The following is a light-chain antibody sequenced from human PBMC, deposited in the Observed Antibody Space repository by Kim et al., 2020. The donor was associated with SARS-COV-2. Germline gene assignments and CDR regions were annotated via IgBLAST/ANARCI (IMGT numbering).Light chain of an antibody. CDR1: NIETKS. CDR3: QVWDNSSDHWV. J-gene: IGLJ3*02. CDR2: YDS. V-gene: IGLV3-21*04. Sequence: APGKTATITCGGNNIETKSVPWYQQRPGQAPVLVISYDSDRPSGIPERFSCSNSGNTATLTISRVEAGDEADYYCQVWDNSSDHWVFGGGTQLTVL.